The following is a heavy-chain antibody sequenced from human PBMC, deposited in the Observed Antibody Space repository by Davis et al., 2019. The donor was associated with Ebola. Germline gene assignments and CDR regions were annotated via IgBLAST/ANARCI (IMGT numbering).Heavy chain of an antibody. CDR2: VEYNGRT. CDR1: GGSPSPYY. D-gene: IGHD4-17*01. CDR3: ARGVYGAYFDY. V-gene: IGHV4-59*01. J-gene: IGHJ4*02. Sequence: PSETLSLTCTVSGGSPSPYYWSWIRQSPGKGLEWIGYVEYNGRTEYIPSLNSRITISVDTSKSQVSLKLRSVTAADSAVYSCARGVYGAYFDYWGQGILVTVSS.